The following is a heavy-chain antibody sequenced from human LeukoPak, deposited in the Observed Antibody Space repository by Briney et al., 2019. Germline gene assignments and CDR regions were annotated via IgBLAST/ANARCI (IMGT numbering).Heavy chain of an antibody. J-gene: IGHJ4*02. CDR1: GFTVSSNY. V-gene: IGHV3-53*01. CDR2: IYSGGST. D-gene: IGHD1-26*01. CDR3: TRDSSGTY. Sequence: GGSLRLSCAASGFTVSSNYMSWVRQAPGKGLEWVSVIYSGGSTYYADSVKGRFTISRDNAENTLYLQMNSLRAEDTAVYYCTRDSSGTYWGQGTLVTVSS.